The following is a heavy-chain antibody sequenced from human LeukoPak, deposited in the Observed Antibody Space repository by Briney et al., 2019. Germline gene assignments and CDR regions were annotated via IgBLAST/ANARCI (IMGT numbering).Heavy chain of an antibody. Sequence: SETLSLTCAVSGGSISSGGYSWSWIRQPPGKGLEWIGYIYHSGSTYYNPSLKSRVTISVDRSKNQFSLKLSSVTAADTAVYYCARAYGDSSADAFDIWGQGTMVTVSS. CDR2: IYHSGST. J-gene: IGHJ3*02. CDR1: GGSISSGGYS. CDR3: ARAYGDSSADAFDI. V-gene: IGHV4-30-2*01. D-gene: IGHD4-17*01.